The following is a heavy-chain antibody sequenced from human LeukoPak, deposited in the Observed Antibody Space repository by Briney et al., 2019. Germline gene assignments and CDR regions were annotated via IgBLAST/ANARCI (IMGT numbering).Heavy chain of an antibody. V-gene: IGHV3-33*01. CDR1: GFTFNTYG. CDR3: ARDFDSGNAFDY. CDR2: IWYDGSNK. J-gene: IGHJ4*02. Sequence: GGSLRLSCAASGFTFNTYGMHWVRQAPGKGLEWVAVIWYDGSNKYYADSVKGRFTISRDNSKNTLYMQMNSLRAEDTATYYCARDFDSGNAFDYWGQGTLVTVSS. D-gene: IGHD4-23*01.